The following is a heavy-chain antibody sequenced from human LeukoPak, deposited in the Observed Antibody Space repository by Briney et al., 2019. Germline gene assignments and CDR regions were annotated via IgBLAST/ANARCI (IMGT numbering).Heavy chain of an antibody. CDR1: GFTFSNYA. D-gene: IGHD3-22*01. CDR2: ITGNTANT. V-gene: IGHV3-23*01. CDR3: AKRYVSSNYYQCLGE. J-gene: IGHJ4*02. Sequence: GGSLRLSCAASGFTFSNYAMAWVRLAPGKGLEWVSAITGNTANTYYADSVKGRFTISRDNSKDTVYLQMNSLRVEDTAVYYCAKRYVSSNYYQCLGEWGQGTLVTVSS.